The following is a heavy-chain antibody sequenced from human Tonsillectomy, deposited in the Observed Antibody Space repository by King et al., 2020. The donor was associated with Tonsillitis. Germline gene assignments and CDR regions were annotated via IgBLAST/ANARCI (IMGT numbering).Heavy chain of an antibody. V-gene: IGHV3-21*01. Sequence: EVQLVESGGGLVEPGGSLRLSCAASGFTFNTYSMNWVRQAPGKGLEWVSSISSDSNYIYYLGSVRGRFTVSRDNARNSLYLQMDSLRADDTALYYCARPHCGGGVCYQRTDAFHIWGQGTMVSVSS. D-gene: IGHD2-21*02. CDR3: ARPHCGGGVCYQRTDAFHI. CDR1: GFTFNTYS. J-gene: IGHJ3*02. CDR2: ISSDSNYI.